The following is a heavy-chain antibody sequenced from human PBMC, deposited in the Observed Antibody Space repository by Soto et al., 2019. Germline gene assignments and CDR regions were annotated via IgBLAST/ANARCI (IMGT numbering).Heavy chain of an antibody. V-gene: IGHV1-69*13. J-gene: IGHJ3*02. CDR3: ARDSGSSGWPYAFDI. D-gene: IGHD6-19*01. CDR1: GGTFSSYA. Sequence: GASVKVSCKASGGTFSSYAISWVRQAPGQGLEWMGGIIPIFGTANYAQKFQGRVTITADESTSTAYMELSSLRSEDTAVYYCARDSGSSGWPYAFDIWGQGTMVTVSS. CDR2: IIPIFGTA.